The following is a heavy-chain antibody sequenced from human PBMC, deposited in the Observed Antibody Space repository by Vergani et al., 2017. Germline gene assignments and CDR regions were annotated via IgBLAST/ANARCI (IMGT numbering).Heavy chain of an antibody. V-gene: IGHV4-30-4*08. Sequence: QVQLQESGPGVVKPSQTLSLTCSVSGAFISSGDSYWSWIRQTPGKGLEWIGYIAHTEASYYNPSLRSRLSISLDTSRNQFSLKLTSVTAEDTAVYFCAREELRFSRTLDSWGQGTQVTVSS. CDR2: IAHTEAS. CDR3: AREELRFSRTLDS. CDR1: GAFISSGDSY. D-gene: IGHD5-12*01. J-gene: IGHJ4*02.